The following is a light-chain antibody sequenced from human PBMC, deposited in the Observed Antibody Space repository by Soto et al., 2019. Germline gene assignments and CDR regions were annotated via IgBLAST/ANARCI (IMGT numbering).Light chain of an antibody. V-gene: IGKV3-11*01. CDR2: DAS. Sequence: EIVMTQSPATLSVSPGERATLSCRASQRVSSSLAWYQQKPGQAPRLLLYDASNRATGIPARFSGSGSGTDFTLTISSLEPEDFAVYYCQQRSTRLPITFSQGRLLAVK. CDR1: QRVSSS. CDR3: QQRSTRLPIT. J-gene: IGKJ5*01.